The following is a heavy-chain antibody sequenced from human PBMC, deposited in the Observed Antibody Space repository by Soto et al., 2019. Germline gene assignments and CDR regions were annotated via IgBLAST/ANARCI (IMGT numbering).Heavy chain of an antibody. Sequence: EVQLVESGGGLIQPGGSLSPSCAASGFTASSNYMSWVGQAPGKGLEWVSVIYSGGSTYYADSVKGRFTISRDNSKNTLYLQMNSLRAEDTAVYYCARDRVESGYPEYFQHWGQGTLVTVSS. V-gene: IGHV3-53*01. CDR1: GFTASSNY. D-gene: IGHD3-22*01. CDR3: ARDRVESGYPEYFQH. CDR2: IYSGGST. J-gene: IGHJ1*01.